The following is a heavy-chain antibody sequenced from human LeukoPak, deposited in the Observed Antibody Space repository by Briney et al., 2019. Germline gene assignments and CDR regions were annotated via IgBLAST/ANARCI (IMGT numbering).Heavy chain of an antibody. Sequence: PSETLSLTCTVSGYSISSGCYWGWIRQPPGKGLEWIGSIYHSGSTYYNPSLKSRVTISVDTSKNQFSLKLSSVTAADTAVYYCARRYCSSTSCSFDYWGQGTLVTVSS. D-gene: IGHD2-2*01. CDR1: GYSISSGCY. J-gene: IGHJ4*02. CDR3: ARRYCSSTSCSFDY. CDR2: IYHSGST. V-gene: IGHV4-38-2*02.